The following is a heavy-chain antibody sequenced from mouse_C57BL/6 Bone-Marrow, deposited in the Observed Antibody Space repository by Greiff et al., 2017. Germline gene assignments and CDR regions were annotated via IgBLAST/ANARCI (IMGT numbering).Heavy chain of an antibody. Sequence: QVQLKESGPELVKPGASVKISCKASGYSFTSYYIHWVKQRPGQGLEWIGWIYPGSGNTKYNEKFKGKATLTADTSSSTAYMQLSSLTSEDSAVYYCATPSWFAYWGQGTLVTVSA. CDR1: GYSFTSYY. J-gene: IGHJ3*01. V-gene: IGHV1-66*01. CDR3: ATPSWFAY. CDR2: IYPGSGNT.